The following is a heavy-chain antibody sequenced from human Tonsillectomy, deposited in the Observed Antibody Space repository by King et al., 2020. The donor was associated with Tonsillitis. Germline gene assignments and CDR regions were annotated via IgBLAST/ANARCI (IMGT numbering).Heavy chain of an antibody. CDR1: GGSISSGDHY. Sequence: VQLQESGPGLVKPSQTLSLTCIVSGGSISSGDHYLSWILQHPGKGLEWIGYLYYSANTYPPSTFYNPSLKSRVTISVDTTTNQFSLTLISLTAADTAVYYCARYEGGVFDPWGHGTLVAVSS. J-gene: IGHJ5*02. CDR3: ARYEGGVFDP. D-gene: IGHD2-15*01. V-gene: IGHV4-31*03. CDR2: LYYSANTYPPST.